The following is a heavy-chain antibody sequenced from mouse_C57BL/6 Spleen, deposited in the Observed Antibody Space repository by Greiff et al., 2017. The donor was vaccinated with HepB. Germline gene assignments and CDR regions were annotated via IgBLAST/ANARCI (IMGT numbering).Heavy chain of an antibody. J-gene: IGHJ3*01. V-gene: IGHV2-6*01. Sequence: VKLVESGPGLVAPSQSLSITCTVSGFSLTSYGVDWVRQSPGKGLEWLGVIWGVGSTNYNSALKSRLSISKDNSKSQVFLKMNSLQTDDTAMYYCASSYYYGSSYVGFAYWGQGTLVTVSA. CDR1: GFSLTSYG. CDR2: IWGVGST. D-gene: IGHD1-1*01. CDR3: ASSYYYGSSYVGFAY.